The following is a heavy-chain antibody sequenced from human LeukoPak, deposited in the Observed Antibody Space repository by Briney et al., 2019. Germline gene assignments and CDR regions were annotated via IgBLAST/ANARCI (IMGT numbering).Heavy chain of an antibody. CDR3: ARVSPGKYWFDS. CDR1: GYSGSSVYS. V-gene: IGHV4-38-2*02. D-gene: IGHD1-26*01. CDR2: IYHSGST. J-gene: IGHJ5*01. Sequence: SETLSLTCTVSGYSGSSVYSWYWIRQPPGKGLEWIGTIYHSGSTYYNPSLKSRLTISVDTSKNQFSLKLSSVTAADTAVYYCARVSPGKYWFDSWGQGTLVTVSS.